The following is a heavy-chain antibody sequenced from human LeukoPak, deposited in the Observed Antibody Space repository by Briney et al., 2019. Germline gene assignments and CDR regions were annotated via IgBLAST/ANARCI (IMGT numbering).Heavy chain of an antibody. CDR3: ASSLTYYYDSSKGGADY. CDR1: GFTVSSNY. Sequence: PGGSLRLSCAASGFTVSSNYMSWVRQAPGKGLEWVSVIYSGGSTYYADSVKGRFTISRDNAKNSLYLQMNSLRAEDTAVYYCASSLTYYYDSSKGGADYWGQGTLVTVSS. J-gene: IGHJ4*02. V-gene: IGHV3-53*01. CDR2: IYSGGST. D-gene: IGHD3-22*01.